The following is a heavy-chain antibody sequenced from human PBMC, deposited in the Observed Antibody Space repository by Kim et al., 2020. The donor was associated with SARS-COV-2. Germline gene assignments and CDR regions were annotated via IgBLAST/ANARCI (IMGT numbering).Heavy chain of an antibody. CDR3: ADPPLPDY. Sequence: GGSLRLSCVGSGFTFSTSGLHWVRQAPGKGLEWVAVISNDGGTKYYADYVKGRFTISRDNSKNKVYLQMNSLTIDDTAVYYCADPPLPDYWGQGTLVIV. J-gene: IGHJ4*02. CDR1: GFTFSTSG. CDR2: ISNDGGTK. V-gene: IGHV3-30*03.